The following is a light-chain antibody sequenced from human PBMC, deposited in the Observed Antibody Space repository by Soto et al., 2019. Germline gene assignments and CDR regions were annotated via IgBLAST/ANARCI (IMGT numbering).Light chain of an antibody. CDR3: RQYFRWRT. CDR2: DAS. J-gene: IGKJ1*01. CDR1: QSLSSS. Sequence: EIVMTQSPATLSVSPGERATLSCRASQSLSSSLAWYQQKPGQAPRLLIYDASTRATDIPARFSGSGSGTECTLTISSLQPEDSAVYYCRQYFRWRTFGQGTKVEIK. V-gene: IGKV3-15*01.